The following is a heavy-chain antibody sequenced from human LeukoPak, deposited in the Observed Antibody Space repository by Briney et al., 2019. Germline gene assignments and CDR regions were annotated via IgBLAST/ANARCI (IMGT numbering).Heavy chain of an antibody. V-gene: IGHV3-30*18. CDR2: ISYDGSNK. CDR3: AKDRTDYYFDF. CDR1: GFTFSSYG. D-gene: IGHD1-14*01. Sequence: GGSLRLSCAASGFTFSSYGMHWVRQAPGKGLEWVAVISYDGSNKYYADSVKGRFTISRDNSKNTLYLQMNSLRAEDTAVYYCAKDRTDYYFDFWGQGTLVTVSS. J-gene: IGHJ4*02.